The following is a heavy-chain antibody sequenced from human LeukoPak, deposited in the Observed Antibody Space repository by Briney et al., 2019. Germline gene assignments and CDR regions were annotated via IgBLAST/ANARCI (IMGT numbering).Heavy chain of an antibody. D-gene: IGHD6-19*01. J-gene: IGHJ5*02. Sequence: PSETLSLTCTVSGESISSSNYYWGWIRQPPGTGLEWIGSIHYSGSTYYNPSLKSRVTISVDTSKNQFSLKLSSVTAADTAVYYCARGYVSGWPTQPWGQGTLVTVSS. CDR2: IHYSGST. CDR3: ARGYVSGWPTQP. CDR1: GESISSSNYY. V-gene: IGHV4-39*07.